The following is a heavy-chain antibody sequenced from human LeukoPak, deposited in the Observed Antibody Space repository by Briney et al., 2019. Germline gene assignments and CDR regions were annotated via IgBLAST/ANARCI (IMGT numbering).Heavy chain of an antibody. CDR1: GASIRSYY. CDR3: VRSIRTYYFDY. J-gene: IGHJ4*02. V-gene: IGHV4-59*01. Sequence: KPSETLSLTCTVSGASIRSYYWSWIRQPPGKGLEWIGYIYYSGSTNYNPSLKSRVTISVDTSKNQFSLKLSSVTAADTAVYYCVRSIRTYYFDYWGQGTLVTVSS. D-gene: IGHD3-10*01. CDR2: IYYSGST.